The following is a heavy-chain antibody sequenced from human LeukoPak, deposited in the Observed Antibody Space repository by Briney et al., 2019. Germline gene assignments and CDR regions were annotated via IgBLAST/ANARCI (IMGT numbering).Heavy chain of an antibody. V-gene: IGHV3-9*01. Sequence: GGSLRLSCAASGFTFDDYAMHWVRQAPGKGLEWVSGISWNSGSIGYADSVKGRFTISRDNAKNSLYLQMNSLRAEDTAVYYCAKDYCSGGSCYADYWGQGTLVTVSS. CDR2: ISWNSGSI. CDR3: AKDYCSGGSCYADY. J-gene: IGHJ4*02. D-gene: IGHD2-15*01. CDR1: GFTFDDYA.